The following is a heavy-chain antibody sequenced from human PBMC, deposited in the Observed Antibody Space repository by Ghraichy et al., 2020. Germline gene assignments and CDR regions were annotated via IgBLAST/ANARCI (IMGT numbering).Heavy chain of an antibody. D-gene: IGHD4-17*01. J-gene: IGHJ6*02. Sequence: SVKVSCKASGGTFSSYAISWVRQAPGQGLEWMGGIIPIFGTANYAQKFQGRVTITADESTSTAYMELSSLRSEDTAVYYCASSAVTRFDYYGMDVWGQGTTVTVSS. CDR2: IIPIFGTA. V-gene: IGHV1-69*13. CDR3: ASSAVTRFDYYGMDV. CDR1: GGTFSSYA.